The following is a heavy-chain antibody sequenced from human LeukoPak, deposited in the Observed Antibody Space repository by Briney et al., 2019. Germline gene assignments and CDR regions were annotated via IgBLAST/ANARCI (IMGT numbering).Heavy chain of an antibody. CDR1: GFTFSNHA. CDR2: ISSSGSST. D-gene: IGHD1-26*01. J-gene: IGHJ6*03. V-gene: IGHV3-23*01. CDR3: ARRSPGSSSLFFYYMDV. Sequence: GGSLRLSCAASGFTFSNHAMSWVRQAPGKRLEWVSGISSSGSSTFFADHVKGRFTISRDNAKNSLYLQINTLQAEDTAVYYCARRSPGSSSLFFYYMDVWGKGTTVTVSS.